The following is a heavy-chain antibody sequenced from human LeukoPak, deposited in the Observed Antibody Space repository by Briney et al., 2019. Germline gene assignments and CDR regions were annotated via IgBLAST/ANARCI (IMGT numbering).Heavy chain of an antibody. Sequence: PGGSLRLSCAASGFTFDEYGMTWVRQAPGKGLEWVCGINWSGESTGYADSVKGRFTIPRDNAKNSLYLQMNSLRAADTAIYYCARGGRGRWGQGTLVTVSS. CDR2: INWSGEST. CDR1: GFTFDEYG. D-gene: IGHD5-12*01. V-gene: IGHV3-20*04. CDR3: ARGGRGR. J-gene: IGHJ4*02.